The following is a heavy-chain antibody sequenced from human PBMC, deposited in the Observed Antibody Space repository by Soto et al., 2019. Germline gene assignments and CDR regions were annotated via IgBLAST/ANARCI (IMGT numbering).Heavy chain of an antibody. CDR1: GFTFSSYG. V-gene: IGHV3-33*01. CDR2: IWYDGSNK. CDR3: AREQITMVREDPGMDV. Sequence: GGSLRLSCAASGFTFSSYGMHWVRQAPGKGLEWVAVIWYDGSNKYYADSVKGRFTISRDNSKNTLYLQMNSLRAEDTAVYYCAREQITMVREDPGMDVWGQGTTVTVSS. D-gene: IGHD3-10*01. J-gene: IGHJ6*02.